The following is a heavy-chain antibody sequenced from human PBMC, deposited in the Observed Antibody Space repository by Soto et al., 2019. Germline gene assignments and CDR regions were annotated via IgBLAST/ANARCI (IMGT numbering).Heavy chain of an antibody. CDR1: GFTVSSSY. J-gene: IGHJ6*02. V-gene: IGHV3-53*01. D-gene: IGHD4-17*01. CDR3: ARDCPTNYGDACMDV. CDR2: IYNFGST. Sequence: EVQLVESGGGLLQPGGSLRLSCAASGFTVSSSYMSWVRQAPGKGLEWVSVIYNFGSTYYADSVKGRFTISIDNSKNTLYLQMNSLRAEDTAVYYCARDCPTNYGDACMDVWGQGTTVTVSS.